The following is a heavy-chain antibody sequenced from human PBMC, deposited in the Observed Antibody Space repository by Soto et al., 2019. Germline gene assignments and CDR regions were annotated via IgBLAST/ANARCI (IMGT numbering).Heavy chain of an antibody. CDR3: ARLPTLTYRSSGMDV. J-gene: IGHJ6*02. CDR2: IYYSGST. V-gene: IGHV4-39*01. Sequence: SETLSLTCTVSGGSISSSSYYWGWIRQPPGKGLEWIGSIYYSGSTYYNPSLKSRVTISVDTSKNQFSLKLSSVTAADTAVYYCARLPTLTYRSSGMDVWGQGTTVTVS. D-gene: IGHD1-26*01. CDR1: GGSISSSSYY.